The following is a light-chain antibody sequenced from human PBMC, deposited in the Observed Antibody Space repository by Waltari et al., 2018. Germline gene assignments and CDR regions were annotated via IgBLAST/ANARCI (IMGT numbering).Light chain of an antibody. CDR3: ATWDDSLNGL. J-gene: IGLJ2*01. CDR1: SSNIGSKS. V-gene: IGLV1-44*01. CDR2: STN. Sequence: QSVLTQPPSASGTPGQRVTISCSGSSSNIGSKSVNWYQQVSGAAPKLLIVSTNKRPVGVPDRFSGSKSGTSSSLAIIGLQSEDEAYYYCATWDDSLNGLFGGGTKLTVL.